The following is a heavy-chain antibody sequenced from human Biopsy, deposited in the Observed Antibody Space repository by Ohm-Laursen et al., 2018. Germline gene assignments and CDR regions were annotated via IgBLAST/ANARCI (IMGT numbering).Heavy chain of an antibody. J-gene: IGHJ5*02. V-gene: IGHV1-8*02. D-gene: IGHD3-10*01. CDR1: GYNFNSYF. Sequence: PSVKVSCKVSGYNFNSYFIHWVRQAPGQGLEWMGWMNPDSGNTGYAQNFQGRVTMTRNTSISTAYMELSSLRSEDTAVYFCARADPPLFYYGSGSSNWFDPWGQGTLVTVSS. CDR3: ARADPPLFYYGSGSSNWFDP. CDR2: MNPDSGNT.